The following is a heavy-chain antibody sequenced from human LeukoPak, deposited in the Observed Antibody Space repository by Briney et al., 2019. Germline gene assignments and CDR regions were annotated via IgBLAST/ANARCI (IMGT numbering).Heavy chain of an antibody. CDR1: GFTFSSYA. CDR3: ARLGYDILTGYYH. D-gene: IGHD3-9*01. CDR2: ISGCGGST. V-gene: IGHV3-23*01. Sequence: GGSLRLSCAASGFTFSSYAMSWVGQAPGKGLEWVSAISGCGGSTYYADSVKGRFTISRENSKNTLYLQMNSLRAEDTAVYYCARLGYDILTGYYHWGQGTLVTVSS. J-gene: IGHJ4*02.